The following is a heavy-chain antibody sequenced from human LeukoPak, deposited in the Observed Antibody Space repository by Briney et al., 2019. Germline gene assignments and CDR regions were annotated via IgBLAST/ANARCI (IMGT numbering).Heavy chain of an antibody. CDR1: GGSFSGYY. Sequence: SETLSLTCAVYGGSFSGYYWSWIRQPPGKGLEWIGEINHSGSTNYNPSLKSRVTISVDTSKNQFSLKLSSVTAADTAVYYCARGRIQLWPYYGMDVWGQGTTVTVSS. CDR2: INHSGST. CDR3: ARGRIQLWPYYGMDV. V-gene: IGHV4-34*01. J-gene: IGHJ6*02. D-gene: IGHD5-18*01.